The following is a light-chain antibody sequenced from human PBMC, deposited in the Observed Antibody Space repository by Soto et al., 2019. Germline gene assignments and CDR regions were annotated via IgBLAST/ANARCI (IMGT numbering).Light chain of an antibody. CDR2: DAS. CDR3: QQYDILPIT. J-gene: IGKJ5*01. V-gene: IGKV1-33*01. Sequence: DIQMTQSPSSLFASLGDRVTITCHATQDINIYLNWYQQKPGKAPNLLIYDASNLEIGVPSRFSGSGSETHFTFTISSLQTEDIGTYYCQQYDILPITFGRGNDWRL. CDR1: QDINIY.